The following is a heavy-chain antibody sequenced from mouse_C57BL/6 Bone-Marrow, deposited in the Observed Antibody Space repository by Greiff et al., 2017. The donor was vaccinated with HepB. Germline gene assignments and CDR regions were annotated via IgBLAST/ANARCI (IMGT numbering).Heavy chain of an antibody. CDR3: ARERWGFAY. D-gene: IGHD2-3*01. CDR2: IDPSDSYT. CDR1: GYTFTSYW. Sequence: VQLQQSGAELVKPGASVKLSCKASGYTFTSYWMQWVKQRPGQGLEWIGEIDPSDSYTNYNQKFKGKATLTVDTSSSTAYMQLSSLTSEDSAVYYCARERWGFAYWGQGTLVTVSA. V-gene: IGHV1-50*01. J-gene: IGHJ3*01.